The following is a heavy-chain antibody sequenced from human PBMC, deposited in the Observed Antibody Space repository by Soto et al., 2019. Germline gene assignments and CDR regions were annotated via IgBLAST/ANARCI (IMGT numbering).Heavy chain of an antibody. Sequence: GESLKISCKGSGYSFTNYWIAWVRQMPEKGLEWMGIIYPADSETRYSPSFQGQVTISADKSINTAYLQWSSLKASDTAIYYCARHETANRYYYYGLDVWGQGTTVTVSS. J-gene: IGHJ6*02. D-gene: IGHD5-18*01. CDR3: ARHETANRYYYYGLDV. CDR2: IYPADSET. CDR1: GYSFTNYW. V-gene: IGHV5-51*01.